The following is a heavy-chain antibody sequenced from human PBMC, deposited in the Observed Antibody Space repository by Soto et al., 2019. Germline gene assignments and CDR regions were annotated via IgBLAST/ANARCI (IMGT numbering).Heavy chain of an antibody. CDR1: GYTFTSYA. V-gene: IGHV1-3*01. J-gene: IGHJ4*02. CDR2: INAGNGNT. D-gene: IGHD6-19*01. CDR3: ASGVAVAGNLFDY. Sequence: QVQLVQSGAEVKKPGASVKGSCKASGYTFTSYAMHWVRQAPGQRLEWMGWINAGNGNTKYSQKFQGRVTITRDTSASTAYMELSSLRSEDTAVYYCASGVAVAGNLFDYWGQGTLVTVSS.